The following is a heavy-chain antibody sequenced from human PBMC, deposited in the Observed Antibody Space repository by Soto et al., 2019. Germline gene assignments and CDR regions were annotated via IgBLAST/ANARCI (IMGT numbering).Heavy chain of an antibody. V-gene: IGHV4-59*01. CDR2: IYYSGST. J-gene: IGHJ4*02. Sequence: PSGALSLTCTVPGGSISRYYWSWIRQPPGKGLEWIGYIYYSGSTNYNPSLKSRVTISVDTSKNQFSLKLSSVTAADTAVYYCARVAYGSGSTHFDYWGQGTLVTVS. CDR3: ARVAYGSGSTHFDY. D-gene: IGHD3-10*01. CDR1: GGSISRYY.